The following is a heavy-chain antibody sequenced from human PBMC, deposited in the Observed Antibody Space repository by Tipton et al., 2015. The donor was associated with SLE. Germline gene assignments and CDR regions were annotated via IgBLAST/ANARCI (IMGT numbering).Heavy chain of an antibody. V-gene: IGHV4-39*07. CDR2: VYYTGNT. Sequence: TLSLTCIVSGDSISSSSYYWGWIRQPPGKGLEWVGTVYYTGNTFYNPSLKSRVTISVDTSKNQFSLKLSSVTAADTAIYYCARVGGTSLFDYWGQGTLVTVSP. J-gene: IGHJ4*02. CDR1: GDSISSSSYY. CDR3: ARVGGTSLFDY. D-gene: IGHD1-26*01.